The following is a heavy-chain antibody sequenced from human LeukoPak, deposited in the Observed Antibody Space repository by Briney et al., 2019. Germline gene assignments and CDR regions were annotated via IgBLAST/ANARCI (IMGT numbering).Heavy chain of an antibody. CDR2: IIPIFGTA. D-gene: IGHD2-2*01. Sequence: SVKVSCKASGGTFRSYAISWVRQAPGQGFEWMVGIIPIFGTANDEQKFKGRVTVTADASTSTAYMELSSLRSEDTAVYYCARNYCSSTSCPRPDYYYYMDVRGKGTTVPVSS. J-gene: IGHJ6*03. V-gene: IGHV1-69*01. CDR1: GGTFRSYA. CDR3: ARNYCSSTSCPRPDYYYYMDV.